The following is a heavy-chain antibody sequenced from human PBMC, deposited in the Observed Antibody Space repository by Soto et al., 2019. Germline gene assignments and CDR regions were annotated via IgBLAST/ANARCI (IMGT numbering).Heavy chain of an antibody. J-gene: IGHJ4*02. CDR2: IIPIFGTA. CDR1: GGTFSSYA. V-gene: IGHV1-69*01. CDR3: ARGGYGDYERDFAY. Sequence: QVQRVQSGAEVKKPGSSVKFSCKASGGTFSSYAISWVRQAPGQGLEWMGGIIPIFGTANYAQKLKGRVTITADESTSTAYMELSSLRSEDRAVYYCARGGYGDYERDFAYWGQGTLVTVSS. D-gene: IGHD4-17*01.